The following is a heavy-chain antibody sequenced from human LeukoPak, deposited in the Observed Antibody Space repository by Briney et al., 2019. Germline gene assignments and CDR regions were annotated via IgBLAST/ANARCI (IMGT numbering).Heavy chain of an antibody. D-gene: IGHD6-19*01. CDR3: ARDPNSGWYRYFDH. J-gene: IGHJ4*02. Sequence: GGSLRLSCAASGFTFSSYAMSWVRQAPRKGLEWVSAISGSGGSTYYADSVKGRFTISRDNSKNTLYLQMNSLRAEDTAVYYCARDPNSGWYRYFDHWGQGTLVTVSS. V-gene: IGHV3-23*01. CDR1: GFTFSSYA. CDR2: ISGSGGST.